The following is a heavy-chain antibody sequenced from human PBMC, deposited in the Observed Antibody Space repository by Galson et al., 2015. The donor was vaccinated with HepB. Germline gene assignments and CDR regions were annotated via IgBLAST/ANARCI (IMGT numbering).Heavy chain of an antibody. CDR2: IYYSGST. D-gene: IGHD4-17*01. Sequence: TLSLTCTVSGGSISSGGYYWSWIRQHPGKGLEWIGYIYYSGSTYYNPSLKSRVTISVDTSKNQFSLKLSSVTAADTAVYYCARDPAGYGANWFDPWGQGTLVPVSS. CDR3: ARDPAGYGANWFDP. J-gene: IGHJ5*02. V-gene: IGHV4-31*03. CDR1: GGSISSGGYY.